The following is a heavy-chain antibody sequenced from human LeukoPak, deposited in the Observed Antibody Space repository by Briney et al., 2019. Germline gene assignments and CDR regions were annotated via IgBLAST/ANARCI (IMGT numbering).Heavy chain of an antibody. CDR3: ARDGGSSWYRGAFDI. D-gene: IGHD6-13*01. Sequence: SETLSLTCTVSGGSISSYYWSWIRQPPGKGLEWIGYIYYSGSTNYNPSLKSRVTISVDTSKNQFSLKLSSVTAADTAVYYCARDGGSSWYRGAFDIWGQGTMVTVSS. V-gene: IGHV4-59*01. J-gene: IGHJ3*02. CDR2: IYYSGST. CDR1: GGSISSYY.